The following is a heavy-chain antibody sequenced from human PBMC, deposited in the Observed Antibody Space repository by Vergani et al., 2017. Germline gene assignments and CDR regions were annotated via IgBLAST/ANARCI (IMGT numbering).Heavy chain of an antibody. CDR3: ARGETPGPYFVY. J-gene: IGHJ4*02. CDR1: GGSISSYY. Sequence: QVQLQESGPGLVKPSETLSLTCTVSGGSISSYYWSWIRQPPGKGLEWIGYIYYSGSTNYNPSLKSRVTISVDTSKNQFSLKLSSVTAADTAVYYCARGETPGPYFVYWGQGTLVTVSS. D-gene: IGHD4-23*01. CDR2: IYYSGST. V-gene: IGHV4-59*01.